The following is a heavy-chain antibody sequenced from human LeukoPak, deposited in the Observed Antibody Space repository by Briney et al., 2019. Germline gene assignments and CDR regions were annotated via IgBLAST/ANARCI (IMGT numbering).Heavy chain of an antibody. V-gene: IGHV3-23*01. CDR1: GFTFTSYS. D-gene: IGHD6-6*01. Sequence: AGGSLRLSCAASGFTFTSYSMNWVRQAPGKGLEWVSTISGGGGSTYYADSVKGRFTISRDNSKNTLYLQMNSLRAEDTALYYCVKASSSSPQYNWFDAWGQGTLVTVSS. CDR2: ISGGGGST. J-gene: IGHJ5*02. CDR3: VKASSSSPQYNWFDA.